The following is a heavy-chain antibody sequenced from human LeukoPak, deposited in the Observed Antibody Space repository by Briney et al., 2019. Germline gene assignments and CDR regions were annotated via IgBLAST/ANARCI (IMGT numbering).Heavy chain of an antibody. CDR2: ISSSSSYI. V-gene: IGHV3-21*01. J-gene: IGHJ4*02. D-gene: IGHD3-10*01. CDR1: GFTFSSYS. Sequence: GGSLRLSCAASGFTFSSYSMNWVRQAPGKGLEWVSSISSSSSYIYYADSVKGRFTISRDNAKNSLYLQMNSLRAKDTAVYYCASLSDYYGSGSTDYWGQGTLVTVSS. CDR3: ASLSDYYGSGSTDY.